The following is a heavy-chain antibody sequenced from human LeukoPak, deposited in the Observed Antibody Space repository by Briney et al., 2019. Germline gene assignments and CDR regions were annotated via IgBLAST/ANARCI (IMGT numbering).Heavy chain of an antibody. D-gene: IGHD2-21*02. CDR3: ARGYCGGDCYSDY. J-gene: IGHJ4*02. V-gene: IGHV1-24*01. Sequence: ASVKVSCKVSGYTLTELSMHWVRQAPGKGLEWMGGFDPEDGETIYAQKLQGRVTMTTDASTSTAYMELRSLRSDDTAVYYCARGYCGGDCYSDYWGQGTLVTVSS. CDR2: FDPEDGET. CDR1: GYTLTELS.